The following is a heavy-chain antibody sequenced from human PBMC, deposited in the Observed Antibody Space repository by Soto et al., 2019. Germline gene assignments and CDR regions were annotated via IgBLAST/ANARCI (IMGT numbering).Heavy chain of an antibody. CDR2: INGYNGNT. CDR3: AREGSAPYNYYGMDV. V-gene: IGHV1-18*01. D-gene: IGHD6-19*01. Sequence: QVQLEQSGAEVKKPGDSMKVSCKASGYTFTTYGISWVRQAPGQGLEWMGWINGYNGNTDYPQKLQGRVTMTTDTSTSTAYMELRSLRSDDTAVYYCAREGSAPYNYYGMDVWGQGTTVTVSS. CDR1: GYTFTTYG. J-gene: IGHJ6*02.